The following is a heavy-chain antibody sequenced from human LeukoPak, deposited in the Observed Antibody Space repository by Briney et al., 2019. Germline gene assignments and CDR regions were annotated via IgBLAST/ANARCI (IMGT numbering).Heavy chain of an antibody. D-gene: IGHD2-15*01. CDR2: IKQDGSEK. CDR3: AKARSPYYYYMDV. J-gene: IGHJ6*03. CDR1: GFTFSSYW. Sequence: GGSLRLSCAASGFTFSSYWMSWLRQAPGKGLEWVANIKQDGSEKYSVDSVKGRFTISRDNAKNSLYLQMNSLRAEDTAVYYCAKARSPYYYYMDVWGKGTTVTVSS. V-gene: IGHV3-7*01.